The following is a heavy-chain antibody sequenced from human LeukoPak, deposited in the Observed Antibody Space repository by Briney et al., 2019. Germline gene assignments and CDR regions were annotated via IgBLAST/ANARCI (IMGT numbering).Heavy chain of an antibody. CDR3: ARVDTAMIDHDY. Sequence: SVKVSCKASGGTFSSYAISWVRQAPGQGLEWMGGIIPIFGTANYAQKFQGRVTITADESTSTAYMEPSSLRSEDTAVYYCARVDTAMIDHDYWGQGTLVTVSS. J-gene: IGHJ4*02. D-gene: IGHD5-18*01. V-gene: IGHV1-69*13. CDR1: GGTFSSYA. CDR2: IIPIFGTA.